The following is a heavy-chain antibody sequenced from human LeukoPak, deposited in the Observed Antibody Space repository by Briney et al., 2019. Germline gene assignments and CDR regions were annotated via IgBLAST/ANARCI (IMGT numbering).Heavy chain of an antibody. Sequence: GGSLRLSCAASGFKFSDYYMSCIRQAPGKGLEWLAYISIGGSTIYYADSVKGRFTISRDNAKNSLFLQMNSLRVDDTAVYFCAREGPIAVAGTFDFWGQGTLVTVSS. CDR3: AREGPIAVAGTFDF. CDR2: ISIGGSTI. CDR1: GFKFSDYY. D-gene: IGHD6-19*01. V-gene: IGHV3-11*01. J-gene: IGHJ4*02.